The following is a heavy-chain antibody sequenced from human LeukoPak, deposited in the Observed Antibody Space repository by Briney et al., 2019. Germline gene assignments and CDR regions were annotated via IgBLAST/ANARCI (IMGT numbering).Heavy chain of an antibody. CDR1: GGSFSSGGYY. D-gene: IGHD6-13*01. J-gene: IGHJ5*02. Sequence: SETLSLTCTVSGGSFSSGGYYWSWIRQHPGKGLEWIGYISYSGSTFYNPPLKSRVTISVDTSKNQFSLKLSSVTAADTAVYYCARHGGQQLDLWGQGTLVTVSS. CDR2: ISYSGST. V-gene: IGHV4-31*03. CDR3: ARHGGQQLDL.